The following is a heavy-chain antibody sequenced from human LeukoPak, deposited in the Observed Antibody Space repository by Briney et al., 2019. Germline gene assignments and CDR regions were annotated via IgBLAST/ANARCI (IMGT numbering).Heavy chain of an antibody. D-gene: IGHD6-6*01. J-gene: IGHJ4*02. CDR2: IYYSGST. CDR3: ARFDSSSASVDY. Sequence: KPSETLSLTCTVSGGSISSSSYYWGWIRQPPGKGLEWIGSIYYSGSTYYNPSLKSRVTISVGTSKNQFSLKLSSVTAADTAVYYCARFDSSSASVDYWGQGTLVTVSS. CDR1: GGSISSSSYY. V-gene: IGHV4-39*01.